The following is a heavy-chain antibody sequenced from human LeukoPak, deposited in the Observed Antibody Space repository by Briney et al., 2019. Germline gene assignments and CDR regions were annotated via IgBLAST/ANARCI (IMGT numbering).Heavy chain of an antibody. V-gene: IGHV4-38-2*01. D-gene: IGHD3-3*01. CDR1: GYSISSGYY. J-gene: IGHJ4*02. Sequence: PSETPFLTCAVSGYSISSGYYWGWIRQPPGKGLEWIGSIYHSGSTYYNPSLKSRVTISVDTSKNQFSLKLTSVTAADTAVYYCASRFWSGYYTVGYYFDYWGQGTLVTVSS. CDR3: ASRFWSGYYTVGYYFDY. CDR2: IYHSGST.